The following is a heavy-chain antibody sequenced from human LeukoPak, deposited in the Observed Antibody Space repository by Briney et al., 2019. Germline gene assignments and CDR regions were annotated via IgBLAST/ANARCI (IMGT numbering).Heavy chain of an antibody. CDR2: IDPSGGST. V-gene: IGHV1-46*01. D-gene: IGHD4-23*01. Sequence: ASVKVSCKASGYTFTSYYIHWVRQAPGQGLEWVGIIDPSGGSTNYAQKFQGRVTMTRDTSTSTVYMELSSLRSEDTAVYYCARESGGNPATSEDYWGQGTLVTVSS. CDR3: ARESGGNPATSEDY. CDR1: GYTFTSYY. J-gene: IGHJ4*02.